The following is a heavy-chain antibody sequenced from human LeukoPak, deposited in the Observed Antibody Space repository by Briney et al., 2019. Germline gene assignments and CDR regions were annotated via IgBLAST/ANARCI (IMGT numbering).Heavy chain of an antibody. J-gene: IGHJ4*02. CDR2: INHSGST. Sequence: SETLSLTCAVYGGSFSGYYWSWLRQPPGKGLEWIGEINHSGSTNYNPSLKGRVTISVDTSKNQFSLKLSSVTAADTAVYYCARGLWGYGYGGFDYWGQGTLVTVSS. CDR3: ARGLWGYGYGGFDY. D-gene: IGHD5-18*01. CDR1: GGSFSGYY. V-gene: IGHV4-34*01.